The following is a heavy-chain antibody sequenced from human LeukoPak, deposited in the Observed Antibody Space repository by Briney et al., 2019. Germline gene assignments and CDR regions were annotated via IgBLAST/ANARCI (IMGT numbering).Heavy chain of an antibody. V-gene: IGHV3-7*01. CDR2: IKQDGSEE. D-gene: IGHD5-18*01. CDR1: GFTFTNYW. J-gene: IGHJ4*02. CDR3: ARGYSYGLAPFDY. Sequence: PGGSPRLSCVASGFTFTNYWMSWVRQVPGKGLEWVANIKQDGSEELYADSVRGRYTISRDNAKNSLYLQMNSLRAEDTAVYHCARGYSYGLAPFDYWGQGTLVSVSS.